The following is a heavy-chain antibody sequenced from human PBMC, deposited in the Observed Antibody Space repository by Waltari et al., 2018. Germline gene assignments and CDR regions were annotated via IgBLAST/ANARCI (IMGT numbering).Heavy chain of an antibody. CDR3: AKKGVSYYPMDV. D-gene: IGHD2-8*01. J-gene: IGHJ6*03. V-gene: IGHV3-30*18. Sequence: QVQLVESGGGVVQPGMSLRLSCAASGFIFSSNGMHWVRQAPGRGLEWVEHISYDGSYKYYADSVKGRFTISRDNSKNTVYLQMNSLRGEDTAVYYCAKKGVSYYPMDVWGKGTTVTISS. CDR2: ISYDGSYK. CDR1: GFIFSSNG.